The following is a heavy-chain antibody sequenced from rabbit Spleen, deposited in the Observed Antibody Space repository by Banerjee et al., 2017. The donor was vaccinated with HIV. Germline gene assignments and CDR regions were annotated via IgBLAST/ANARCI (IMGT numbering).Heavy chain of an antibody. CDR1: GFTFSSYW. J-gene: IGHJ4*01. D-gene: IGHD4-2*01. V-gene: IGHV1S45*01. CDR3: ARDNAGSNILTFNL. Sequence: QQQLEESGGGLVKPEGSLTLTCTASGFTFSSYWICWVRQAPGKGLEWIGCINTDSRGNTDYATWAKGRFTVSKSSSTTVTLQMTSLTAADTATYFCARDNAGSNILTFNLLVPGLLVTVS. CDR2: INTDSRGNT.